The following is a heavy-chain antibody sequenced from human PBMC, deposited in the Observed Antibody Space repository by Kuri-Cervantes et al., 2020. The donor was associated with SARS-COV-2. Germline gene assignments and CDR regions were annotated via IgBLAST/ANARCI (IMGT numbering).Heavy chain of an antibody. CDR2: IRYDGSNK. D-gene: IGHD3-3*01. CDR1: GFTFSSYG. CDR3: AKMEGGFLEWTGIDF. Sequence: GGSLRHSCAPSGFTFSSYGMHWFRQAPGKGLEWVAFIRYDGSNKYYADCVKGRFTISKGNSKNTLYLQMNSLRAEDRAVYYCAKMEGGFLEWTGIDFWGQGTLVTVSS. J-gene: IGHJ4*02. V-gene: IGHV3-30*02.